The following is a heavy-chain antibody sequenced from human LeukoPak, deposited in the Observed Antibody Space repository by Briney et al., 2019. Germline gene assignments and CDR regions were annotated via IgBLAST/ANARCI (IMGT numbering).Heavy chain of an antibody. CDR2: MNQDGSRK. CDR3: TGDSQGSGTYSTDQ. CDR1: GFTFSSSW. Sequence: GGSLRLPCVASGFTFSSSWMSWVRQGPGKGPEWVANMNQDGSRKYYVDSVKGRFTISRDNAKNSLFLQMNGLRDEDTAVYYCTGDSQGSGTYSTDQWGQGTLVTVSS. D-gene: IGHD3-10*01. V-gene: IGHV3-7*01. J-gene: IGHJ4*02.